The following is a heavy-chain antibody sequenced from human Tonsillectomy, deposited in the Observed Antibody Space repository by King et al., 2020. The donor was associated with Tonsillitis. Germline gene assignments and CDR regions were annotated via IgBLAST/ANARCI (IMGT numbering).Heavy chain of an antibody. V-gene: IGHV3-21*01. CDR2: ISSSSSYI. CDR3: AKSDIVGDY. D-gene: IGHD2-15*01. CDR1: GFTFSSYS. J-gene: IGHJ4*02. Sequence: VQLVESGGGLVKPGGSLRLSCAASGFTFSSYSMNWVRQAPGKGLEWVSSISSSSSYIYYADSVKGRFTISRDNAKSSLYLQMNSLRAEDTAVYYCAKSDIVGDYWGQGTLVTVSS.